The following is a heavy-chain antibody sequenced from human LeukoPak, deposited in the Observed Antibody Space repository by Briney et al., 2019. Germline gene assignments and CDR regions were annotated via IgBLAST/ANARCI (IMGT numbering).Heavy chain of an antibody. CDR1: GYTFSGYY. CDR3: AKTKQQLARRPFDY. Sequence: GASVKVSCKASGYTFSGYYVHWVRQAPGQGLEWMGWFNPNSGGTNYAQKFQGRVTMTRDTSISTAYMELSRLRSDDTAVYYCAKTKQQLARRPFDYWGQGTLVTVSS. CDR2: FNPNSGGT. V-gene: IGHV1-2*02. D-gene: IGHD6-13*01. J-gene: IGHJ4*02.